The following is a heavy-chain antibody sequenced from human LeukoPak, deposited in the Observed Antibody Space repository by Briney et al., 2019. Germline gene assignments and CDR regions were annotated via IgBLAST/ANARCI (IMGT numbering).Heavy chain of an antibody. V-gene: IGHV4-61*05. CDR2: IYYSGST. Sequence: SETLSLTCTVSGGSISSSSYYWGWIRQPPGKGLEWIGYIYYSGSTNYNPSLKSRVTISVDTSKNQFSLKLSSVTAADTAVYYCARGKWDFFDYWGQGTLVTVSS. CDR3: ARGKWDFFDY. D-gene: IGHD1-26*01. CDR1: GGSISSSSYY. J-gene: IGHJ4*02.